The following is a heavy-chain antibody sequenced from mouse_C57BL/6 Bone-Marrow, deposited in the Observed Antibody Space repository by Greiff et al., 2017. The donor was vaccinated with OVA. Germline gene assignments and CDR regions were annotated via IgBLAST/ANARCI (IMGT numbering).Heavy chain of an antibody. D-gene: IGHD2-1*01. V-gene: IGHV1-81*01. CDR3: ARYGNYEAY. J-gene: IGHJ3*01. CDR2: IYPRSGNT. Sequence: VQLQQSGAELARPGASVQLSCKASGYTFTSYGISWVKQRTGQGLEWIGEIYPRSGNTYYNEKFKGKATLTADKSSSTAYMELRSLTSEDSAVYFCARYGNYEAYWGQGTLVTVSA. CDR1: GYTFTSYG.